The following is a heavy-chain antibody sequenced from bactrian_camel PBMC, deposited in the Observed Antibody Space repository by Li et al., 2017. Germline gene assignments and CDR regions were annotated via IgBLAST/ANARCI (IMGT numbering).Heavy chain of an antibody. D-gene: IGHD3*01. J-gene: IGHJ4*01. V-gene: IGHV3-3*01. CDR1: RRHNR. CDR2: IVTRDGKT. Sequence: VQLVESGGGSVQAGGSLRLSCAVSRRHNRMAWFRQGVGTGREGVAAIVTRDGKTYYGASAKGRFTISQDNTKTTVYLQMNNLKPEDTAIYYCAADRLLFNLWVRQSPTDWGQGTQVTVS. CDR3: AADRLLFNLWVRQSPTD.